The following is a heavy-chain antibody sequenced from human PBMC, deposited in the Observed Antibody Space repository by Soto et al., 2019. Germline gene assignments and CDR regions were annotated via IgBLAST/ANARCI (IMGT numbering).Heavy chain of an antibody. CDR3: ARRKVTTFYYGMDV. D-gene: IGHD4-4*01. J-gene: IGHJ6*02. CDR1: GYTFTSYA. V-gene: IGHV1-3*01. Sequence: ASVKVSCKASGYTFTSYAMHWMRQAPGQRLEWMGWINAGNGNTKYSQKFQGRVTITRDTSASTAYMELSSLRSEDTAVYYCARRKVTTFYYGMDVWGQGTTVTVSS. CDR2: INAGNGNT.